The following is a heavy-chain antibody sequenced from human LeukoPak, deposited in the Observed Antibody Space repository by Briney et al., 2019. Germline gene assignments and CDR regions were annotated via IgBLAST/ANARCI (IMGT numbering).Heavy chain of an antibody. J-gene: IGHJ3*02. CDR3: ARDVPAYYYDSSGYTDAFDI. D-gene: IGHD3-22*01. Sequence: GGSLRLSCAASGFTFSSYSMHWVRQAPGKGLEWVAVIWYDGSNKYYADSVKGRFTISRDNSKSTLYLQMNSLRAEDTAVHYCARDVPAYYYDSSGYTDAFDIWGQGTMVTVSS. CDR1: GFTFSSYS. V-gene: IGHV3-33*01. CDR2: IWYDGSNK.